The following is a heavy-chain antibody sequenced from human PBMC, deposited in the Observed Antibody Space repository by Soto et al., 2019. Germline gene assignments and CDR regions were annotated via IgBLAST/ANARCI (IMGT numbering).Heavy chain of an antibody. J-gene: IGHJ6*02. CDR3: ARSTSPDYGDYYLGGMDV. D-gene: IGHD4-17*01. Sequence: SETLSLTCTVSGGSISSGDYYWSWIRQPPGKGLEWIGYIYYSGSTHYNPSLKSRVTISVDTSKNQFSLKLSSVTAADTAVYYCARSTSPDYGDYYLGGMDVWGQGTTVTVS. CDR1: GGSISSGDYY. CDR2: IYYSGST. V-gene: IGHV4-30-4*01.